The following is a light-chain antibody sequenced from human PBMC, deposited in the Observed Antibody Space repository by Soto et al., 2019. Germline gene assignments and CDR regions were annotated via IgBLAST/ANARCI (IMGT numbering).Light chain of an antibody. J-gene: IGLJ3*02. V-gene: IGLV2-23*02. CDR3: CSYAGSRTFV. CDR2: EDT. CDR1: RSDVGGYDL. Sequence: QSVLTQPASVSGSPGQSITISCTGTRSDVGGYDLVSWYQQHPGKAPKLMIFEDTARPSGISNRFSGSKSGDTASLTISRLQAEDEAHYYCCSYAGSRTFVFGGGTKLTVL.